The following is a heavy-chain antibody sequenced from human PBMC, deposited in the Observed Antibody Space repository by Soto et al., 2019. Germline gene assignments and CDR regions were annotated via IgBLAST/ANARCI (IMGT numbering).Heavy chain of an antibody. J-gene: IGHJ4*02. CDR3: AKVPGTIAAGGYYFDY. V-gene: IGHV3-23*01. CDR1: GFTFSSYA. D-gene: IGHD6-6*01. Sequence: GGSLRLSCAASGFTFSSYAMSWVRQAPGKGLEWVSAISGSGGSTYYADSVKGRFIISRDNSKNTLYLQMNSLRAEDTAVYYCAKVPGTIAAGGYYFDYWGQGTLVTVSS. CDR2: ISGSGGST.